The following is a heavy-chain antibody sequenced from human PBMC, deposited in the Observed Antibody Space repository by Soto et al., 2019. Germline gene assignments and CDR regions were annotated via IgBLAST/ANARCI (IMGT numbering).Heavy chain of an antibody. CDR1: GGSISSYY. V-gene: IGHV4-59*01. CDR3: ARDRAAMVRGDPDYYYYYGMDV. D-gene: IGHD3-10*01. J-gene: IGHJ6*02. CDR2: IYYSGST. Sequence: SETLSLTCTVSGGSISSYYSSWIRQPPGKGLEWIGYIYYSGSTNYNPSLKSRATISVDTSKNQFSLKLSSVTAADTAVYYCARDRAAMVRGDPDYYYYYGMDVWGQGTTVTVSS.